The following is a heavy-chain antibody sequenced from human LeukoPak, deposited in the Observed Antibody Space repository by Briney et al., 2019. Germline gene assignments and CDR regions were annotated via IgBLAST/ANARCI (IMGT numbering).Heavy chain of an antibody. CDR1: GGTFSSYA. D-gene: IGHD3-22*01. CDR3: ARGAYDSSGYYYFSFDY. Sequence: GASVNVSCKASGGTFSSYAISWVRQAPGQGLEWMGGIIPIFGTANYAQKFQGRVTITADESTSTAYMELSSLRSEDTAVYYCARGAYDSSGYYYFSFDYWGQGTLVTVSS. J-gene: IGHJ4*02. V-gene: IGHV1-69*13. CDR2: IIPIFGTA.